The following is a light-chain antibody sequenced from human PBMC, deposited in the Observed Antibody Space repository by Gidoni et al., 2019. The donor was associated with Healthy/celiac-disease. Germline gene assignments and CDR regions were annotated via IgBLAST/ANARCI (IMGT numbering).Light chain of an antibody. CDR2: AAS. CDR1: QSISSY. CDR3: QQSYSTLYT. Sequence: DIQMTQSPSSLSASVGDRVTITCRASQSISSYLNWYQQKPGKAPKLLIYAASSLQSGVPSRFSGSGSGTDFTITISSLKPEDFATYYCQQSYSTLYTFGQGTKLEIK. J-gene: IGKJ2*01. V-gene: IGKV1-39*01.